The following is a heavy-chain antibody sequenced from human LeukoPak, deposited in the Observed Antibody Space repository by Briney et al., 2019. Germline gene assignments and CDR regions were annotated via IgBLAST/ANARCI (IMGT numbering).Heavy chain of an antibody. J-gene: IGHJ4*02. V-gene: IGHV3-74*01. D-gene: IGHD6-6*01. CDR3: ARWSQFGSSSVGAHHFDH. Sequence: GGSLRLSCAVSGLTFSNYWMHWVRQAPGKGLAWVSRISNDGTSTSYADSVRGRFTVSRDNAKDSLYLQLNSLRAEDTAVYYCARWSQFGSSSVGAHHFDHWGQGTLVTFSS. CDR1: GLTFSNYW. CDR2: ISNDGTST.